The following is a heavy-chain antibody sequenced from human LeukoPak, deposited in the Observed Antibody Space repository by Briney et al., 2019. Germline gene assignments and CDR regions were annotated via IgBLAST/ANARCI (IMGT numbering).Heavy chain of an antibody. CDR2: INHSGST. J-gene: IGHJ5*02. D-gene: IGHD6-19*01. Sequence: SETLSLTCAVYGGSFSGYYWSWIRQPPGKGLEWIGEINHSGSTNYNPSLKSRVTISVDTSKNQFSLKPSSVTAADTAVYYCATGIAVAGTANWFDPWGQGTLVTVSS. CDR1: GGSFSGYY. CDR3: ATGIAVAGTANWFDP. V-gene: IGHV4-34*01.